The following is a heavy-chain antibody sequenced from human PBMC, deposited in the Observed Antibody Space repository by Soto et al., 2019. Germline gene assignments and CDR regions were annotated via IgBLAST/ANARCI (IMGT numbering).Heavy chain of an antibody. J-gene: IGHJ4*02. CDR3: ATRGDIVVVVASNSFFDY. D-gene: IGHD2-15*01. Sequence: GGSLSLACAASGFTFSSYAMSWVRQAPGKGLEWVSAISGSGGSTYYADSVKDRLTISRDNSKNTLYLQMNSLRAEDTAVYYCATRGDIVVVVASNSFFDYWGQGTIVTVYS. CDR1: GFTFSSYA. CDR2: ISGSGGST. V-gene: IGHV3-23*01.